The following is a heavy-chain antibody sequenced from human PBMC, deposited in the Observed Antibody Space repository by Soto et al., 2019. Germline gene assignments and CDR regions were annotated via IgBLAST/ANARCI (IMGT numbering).Heavy chain of an antibody. Sequence: EVQLVESGGGLVQPGGSLRLSCATSGFILSDCAMNWVRQAPGKGLEWVSYISSSSSVIDYADSVKGRFTVSRDNYRNSLYLQMNSLRAEDTAVDYCAIELSWCSNLYHYMDAGGKGTTVTVSS. CDR2: ISSSSSVI. CDR3: AIELSWCSNLYHYMDA. J-gene: IGHJ6*03. V-gene: IGHV3-48*01. CDR1: GFILSDCA. D-gene: IGHD2-8*01.